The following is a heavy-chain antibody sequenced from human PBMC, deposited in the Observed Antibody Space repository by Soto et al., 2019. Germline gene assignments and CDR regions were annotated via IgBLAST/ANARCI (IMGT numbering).Heavy chain of an antibody. CDR1: GGSISGSY. CDR2: IHYSGST. Sequence: KPSETLSLTCTVSGGSISGSYWSWIRQTPGKVLEWVGYIHYSGSTNYNPSLKSRVTMSVDSAKNQFSLQLSSVTAADTAVYFCKMYRRTNAEEYSFGYWGQAGLVAVS. J-gene: IGHJ4*02. V-gene: IGHV4-59*01. D-gene: IGHD2-15*01. CDR3: KMYRRTNAEEYSFGY.